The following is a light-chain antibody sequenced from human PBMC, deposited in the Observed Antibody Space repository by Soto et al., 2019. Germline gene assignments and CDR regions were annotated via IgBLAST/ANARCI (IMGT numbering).Light chain of an antibody. CDR2: DVS. J-gene: IGLJ1*01. CDR1: SSDVGGYNY. V-gene: IGLV2-14*01. Sequence: QSALTQPASVSGSPGQSITISCTGTSSDVGGYNYVSWYQQHPGKAPKPMIYDVSNRPSGVSNRFSGSKSGNTASLTISGLQADDEADYYCSSYTSSSPFVFGTGTKVTVL. CDR3: SSYTSSSPFV.